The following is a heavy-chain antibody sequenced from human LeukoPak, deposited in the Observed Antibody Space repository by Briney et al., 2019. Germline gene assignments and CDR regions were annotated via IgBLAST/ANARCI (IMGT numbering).Heavy chain of an antibody. CDR3: ARELNYDSSGYYFDY. V-gene: IGHV1-2*02. D-gene: IGHD3-22*01. CDR2: INPNSGGT. J-gene: IGHJ4*02. CDR1: GYTFTVYF. Sequence: ASVKVSCKASGYTFTVYFMHWVRQAPGQGLEWMGWINPNSGGTNYAQKFQGRDTMTRDKSISTAYMELSRLRSDDTAVYYCARELNYDSSGYYFDYWGQGTLVTVSS.